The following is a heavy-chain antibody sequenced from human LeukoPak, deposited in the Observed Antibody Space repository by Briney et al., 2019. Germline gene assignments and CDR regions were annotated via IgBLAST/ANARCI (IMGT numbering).Heavy chain of an antibody. CDR3: AKSHYGDDGGDY. J-gene: IGHJ4*02. D-gene: IGHD4-17*01. Sequence: PGGSLRLSCAASGFTFSSYGMHWVRQAPGKGLEWVAVIWYDGSNKYYADSVKGRFTISRDNSKNTLYLQMNSLRAEDTAVYYCAKSHYGDDGGDYWGQGTLVTVSS. CDR1: GFTFSSYG. V-gene: IGHV3-33*06. CDR2: IWYDGSNK.